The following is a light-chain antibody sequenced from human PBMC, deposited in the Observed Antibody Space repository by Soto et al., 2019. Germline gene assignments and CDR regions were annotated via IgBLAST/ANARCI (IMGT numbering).Light chain of an antibody. Sequence: QSVLTQPRSVSAAPGQKVTISCSGSSSNIGNNYVSWYQQLPGTAPKLLIYENNKRPSGIPDRFSGSKSGTSATLGITGLQTGDEADYYCGTWDSSLSDVFGTGTKLTVL. CDR3: GTWDSSLSDV. CDR2: ENN. V-gene: IGLV1-51*02. CDR1: SSNIGNNY. J-gene: IGLJ1*01.